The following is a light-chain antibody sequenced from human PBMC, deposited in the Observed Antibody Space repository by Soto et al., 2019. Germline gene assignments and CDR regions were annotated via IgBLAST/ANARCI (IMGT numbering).Light chain of an antibody. CDR3: PSYTSSSTYV. CDR2: GVT. V-gene: IGLV2-14*01. J-gene: IGLJ1*01. Sequence: QSALTQPASVSESPGQSITISCAGTSSDIGGYNYVSWYQQHPDKAPKLMIYGVTNRPSGVSDRFSGSKSGNTASLTISGLQAEDEADYYCPSYTSSSTYVFGTGTKLTVL. CDR1: SSDIGGYNY.